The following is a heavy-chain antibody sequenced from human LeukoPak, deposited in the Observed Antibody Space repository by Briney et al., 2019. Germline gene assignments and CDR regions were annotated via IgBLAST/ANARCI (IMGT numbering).Heavy chain of an antibody. V-gene: IGHV4-30-2*01. CDR3: ARVKVNWFDP. CDR2: IYHSGST. Sequence: SETLSLTCTVSGGSISSGGYSWSWIRQPPGKGLEWIGYIYHSGSTYYNPSLKSRVAISVDRSKNQFSLKLSSVTAADTAVYYCARVKVNWFDPWGQGTLVTVSS. J-gene: IGHJ5*02. CDR1: GGSISSGGYS.